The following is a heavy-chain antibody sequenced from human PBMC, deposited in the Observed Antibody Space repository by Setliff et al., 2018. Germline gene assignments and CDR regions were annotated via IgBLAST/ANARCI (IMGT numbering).Heavy chain of an antibody. CDR1: GGPFNGYY. D-gene: IGHD6-13*01. J-gene: IGHJ4*02. CDR2: IDHDGST. V-gene: IGHV4-34*01. CDR3: ARGVAAAGPFDY. Sequence: PSETLSLTCGVYGGPFNGYYWSWIRQPPGKGLEWIGEIDHDGSTNYNPSLKSRVTISVDTSKNQFSLKLSSVTAADTAVYYCARGVAAAGPFDYWGQGTLVTVSS.